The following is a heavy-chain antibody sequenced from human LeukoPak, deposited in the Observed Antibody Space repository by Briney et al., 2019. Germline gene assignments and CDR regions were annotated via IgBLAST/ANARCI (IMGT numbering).Heavy chain of an antibody. Sequence: PSETLSLTCTVSGGSISSYYWSWIRQPPGKGLEWIGYIYYSGSTNYNPSLKSRVTISVDTSKNQFSLKLSSVTAADTAVYYCARAPDTAMATFDYWGQGTLVTVSS. V-gene: IGHV4-59*01. CDR2: IYYSGST. CDR1: GGSISSYY. D-gene: IGHD5-18*01. J-gene: IGHJ4*02. CDR3: ARAPDTAMATFDY.